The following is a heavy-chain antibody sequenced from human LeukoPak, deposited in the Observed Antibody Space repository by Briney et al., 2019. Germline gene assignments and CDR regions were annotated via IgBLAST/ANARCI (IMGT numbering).Heavy chain of an antibody. CDR2: IYYSGST. V-gene: IGHV4-59*01. D-gene: IGHD1-14*01. CDR3: ARDSGLWFGL. CDR1: GGSISSYY. J-gene: IGHJ5*02. Sequence: SETLSLTCSVSGGSISSYYWSWIRQPPGKGLEWIGYIYYSGSTNYNPSLKSRVTISVDTSKNQFSLKLSSVTAADTAVYYCARDSGLWFGLWGQGTLVTVSS.